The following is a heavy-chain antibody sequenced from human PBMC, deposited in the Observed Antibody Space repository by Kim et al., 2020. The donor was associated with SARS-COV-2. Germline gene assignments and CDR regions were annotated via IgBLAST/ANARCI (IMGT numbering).Heavy chain of an antibody. V-gene: IGHV1-46*01. CDR2: INPSGGST. CDR1: GYTFTSYY. CDR3: ARDRGYSYGYNLGGMDV. D-gene: IGHD5-18*01. Sequence: ASVKVSCKASGYTFTSYYMHWVRQAPGQGLEWMGIINPSGGSTSYAQKFQGRVTMTRDTSTSTVYMELSSLRSEDTAVYYCARDRGYSYGYNLGGMDVWGQGTTVTVSS. J-gene: IGHJ6*02.